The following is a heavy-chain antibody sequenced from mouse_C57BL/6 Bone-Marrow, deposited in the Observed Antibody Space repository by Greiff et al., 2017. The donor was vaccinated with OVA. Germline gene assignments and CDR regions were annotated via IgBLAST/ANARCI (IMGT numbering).Heavy chain of an antibody. V-gene: IGHV1-64*01. J-gene: IGHJ2*01. CDR3: ARQDWDGDY. D-gene: IGHD4-1*01. CDR2: IHPNSGST. Sequence: VQLQQPGAELVKPGASVKLSCKASGYTFTSYWMHWVKQRPGQGLEWIGMIHPNSGSTNYNEKFKSKATQTVDKSSSTAYMQLSSLTAEDSAVYYCARQDWDGDYWGQGTTLTVSS. CDR1: GYTFTSYW.